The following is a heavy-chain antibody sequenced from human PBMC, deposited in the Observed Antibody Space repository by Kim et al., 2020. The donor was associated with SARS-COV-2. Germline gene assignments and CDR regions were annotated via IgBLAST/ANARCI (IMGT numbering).Heavy chain of an antibody. V-gene: IGHV3-23*01. CDR3: AKDRDYDSSGYYLNYFDY. Sequence: KGRFTISRDNSKNTLYLQMNSLRAEDTAVYYCAKDRDYDSSGYYLNYFDYWGQGTLVTVSS. D-gene: IGHD3-22*01. J-gene: IGHJ4*02.